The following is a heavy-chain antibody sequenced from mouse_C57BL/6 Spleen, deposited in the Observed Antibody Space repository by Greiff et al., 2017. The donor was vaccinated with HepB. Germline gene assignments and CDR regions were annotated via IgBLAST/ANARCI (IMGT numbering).Heavy chain of an antibody. J-gene: IGHJ4*01. Sequence: VQLQQSGAELVKPGASVKISCKASGYAFCSYWMNWVKQRPGKGLEWIGQIYPGDGDTNYNGKFKGKATLTADKSSSTAYMQLSSLTSEDSAVYFCARSEGNYAMDYWGQGTSVTVSS. CDR1: GYAFCSYW. V-gene: IGHV1-80*01. CDR2: IYPGDGDT. CDR3: ARSEGNYAMDY. D-gene: IGHD3-2*02.